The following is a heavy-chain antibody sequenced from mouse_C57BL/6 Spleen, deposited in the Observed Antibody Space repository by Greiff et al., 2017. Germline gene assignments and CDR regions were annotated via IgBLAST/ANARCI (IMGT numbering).Heavy chain of an antibody. V-gene: IGHV1-9*01. J-gene: IGHJ3*01. D-gene: IGHD1-1*01. CDR2: ILPGSGST. CDR1: GYTFTGYW. CDR3: ARSYYYGSSYEKAWFAY. Sequence: QVQLKQSGAELMKPGASVKLSCKATGYTFTGYWIEWVKQRPGHGLEWIGEILPGSGSTNYNEKFKGKATFTADTSSNTAYMQLSSLTTEDSAIYYCARSYYYGSSYEKAWFAYWGQGTLVTVSA.